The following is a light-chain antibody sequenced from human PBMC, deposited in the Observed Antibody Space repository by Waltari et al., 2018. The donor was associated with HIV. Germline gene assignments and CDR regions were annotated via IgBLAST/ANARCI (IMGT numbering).Light chain of an antibody. J-gene: IGLJ1*01. CDR2: GKN. Sequence: SSELTQDPAVSVALGQTVKITCQGDNLRTYYASWYQQKPGQAPVLVSYGKNRRPSEIPDRFSSSASRNTASLIITGAQAEDEAEYYCKTRDRSGNLYVFGTGTTVTAL. CDR1: NLRTYY. V-gene: IGLV3-19*01. CDR3: KTRDRSGNLYV.